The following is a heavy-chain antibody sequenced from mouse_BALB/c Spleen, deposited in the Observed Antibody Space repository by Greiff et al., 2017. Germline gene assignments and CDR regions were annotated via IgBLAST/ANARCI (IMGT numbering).Heavy chain of an antibody. Sequence: QVQLQQSGAELAKPGASVKMSCKASGYTFTSYWMHWVKQRPGQGLEWIGYINPSTGYTEYNQKFKDKATLTADKSSSTAYMQLSSLTSEDSAVYYCARSTGLGGGFYAMDYWGQGTSVTVSS. J-gene: IGHJ4*01. D-gene: IGHD3-3*01. CDR2: INPSTGYT. CDR3: ARSTGLGGGFYAMDY. CDR1: GYTFTSYW. V-gene: IGHV1-7*01.